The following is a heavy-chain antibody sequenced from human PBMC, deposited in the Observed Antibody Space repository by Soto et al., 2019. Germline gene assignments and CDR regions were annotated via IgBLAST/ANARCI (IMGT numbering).Heavy chain of an antibody. D-gene: IGHD4-17*01. CDR1: GGTFSSYT. Sequence: SVKVSCKASGGTFSSYTISWVRQAPGQGLEWMGRIIPILGIANYAQKFQGRVTITADKSTSTAYMELSSLRSEDTAVYYCARSYGEDAFDIWGQGAMVTVSS. CDR3: ARSYGEDAFDI. V-gene: IGHV1-69*02. J-gene: IGHJ3*02. CDR2: IIPILGIA.